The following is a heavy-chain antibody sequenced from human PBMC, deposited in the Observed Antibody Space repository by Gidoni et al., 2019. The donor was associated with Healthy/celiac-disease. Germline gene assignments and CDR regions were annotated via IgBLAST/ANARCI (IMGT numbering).Heavy chain of an antibody. CDR2: MRSKANSYAT. CDR3: TRHVAAAGAPYYFDY. Sequence: EVQLVESGGGLVQPGGSLKLSCAASPFTFSGSAMHWVRQVSGKGLEWVGRMRSKANSYATAYAASVKGRFTISRDDSKNTAYLQMNSLKTEDTAVYYCTRHVAAAGAPYYFDYWGQGTLVTVSS. CDR1: PFTFSGSA. D-gene: IGHD6-13*01. J-gene: IGHJ4*02. V-gene: IGHV3-73*02.